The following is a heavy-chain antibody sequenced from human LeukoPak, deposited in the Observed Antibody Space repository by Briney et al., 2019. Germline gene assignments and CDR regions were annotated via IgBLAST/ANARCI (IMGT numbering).Heavy chain of an antibody. D-gene: IGHD6-13*01. J-gene: IGHJ4*02. V-gene: IGHV1-24*01. CDR1: GYTLTELS. Sequence: ASVKVSCKVSGYTLTELSMHWVRQAPGKGLEWMGGFDPEDGETIYAQKFQGRVTMTRDTSISTAYMELSRLRSDDTAVYYCARVPYSSSWHFDYWGQGTLVTVSS. CDR2: FDPEDGET. CDR3: ARVPYSSSWHFDY.